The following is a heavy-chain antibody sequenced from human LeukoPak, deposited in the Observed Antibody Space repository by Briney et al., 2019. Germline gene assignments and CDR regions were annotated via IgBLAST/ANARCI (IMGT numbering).Heavy chain of an antibody. Sequence: GGSLRLSCAASGFTFSSYAMHWVRQAPGKGLEWVAVISYDGSNKYYADSVKGRFTISRDNSKNTLYLQMNSLRAEDTAVYYCAREPRGLIFGVVRKGYFDYWGQGTLVTVSS. CDR3: AREPRGLIFGVVRKGYFDY. D-gene: IGHD3-3*01. V-gene: IGHV3-30*04. CDR1: GFTFSSYA. CDR2: ISYDGSNK. J-gene: IGHJ4*02.